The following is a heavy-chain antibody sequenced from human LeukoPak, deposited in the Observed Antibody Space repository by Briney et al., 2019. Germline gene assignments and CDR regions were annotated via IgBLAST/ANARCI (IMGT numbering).Heavy chain of an antibody. Sequence: SVKVSCKASGYTFTSYGISWVRQAPGQGLEWMGGIIPIFGTANYAQKFQGRVTITADESTSTAYMELSSLRSEDTAVYYCAGGRLNHYYDSSGYFDYWGQGTLVTVSS. CDR3: AGGRLNHYYDSSGYFDY. V-gene: IGHV1-69*13. J-gene: IGHJ4*02. CDR1: GYTFTSYG. D-gene: IGHD3-22*01. CDR2: IIPIFGTA.